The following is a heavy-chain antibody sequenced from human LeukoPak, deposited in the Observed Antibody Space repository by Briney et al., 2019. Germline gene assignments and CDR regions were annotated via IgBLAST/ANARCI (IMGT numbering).Heavy chain of an antibody. J-gene: IGHJ4*02. CDR1: GFTFSSYW. V-gene: IGHV3-7*01. CDR2: IKQDGSEK. D-gene: IGHD3-22*01. Sequence: GGFLRLSCAASGFTFSSYWMSWVRQAPGKGLEWVANIKQDGSEKYYVDSVKGRFTISRDNAKNSLYLQMNSLRAEDTAVYYCARDKSRGYYDSSGQYYFDYWGQGTLVTVSS. CDR3: ARDKSRGYYDSSGQYYFDY.